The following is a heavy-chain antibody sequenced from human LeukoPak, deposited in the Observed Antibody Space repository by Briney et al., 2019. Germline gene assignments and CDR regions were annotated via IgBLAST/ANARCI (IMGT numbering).Heavy chain of an antibody. CDR3: ARFPAGGVVIRKYYFDY. CDR2: INPNSGGT. CDR1: GYTFTGYY. D-gene: IGHD3-3*01. J-gene: IGHJ4*02. Sequence: ASVKVSCKASGYTFTGYYLHWVRQAPGQGLEWMGWINPNSGGTNYAQKFQGRVTMTRDRSISTAYMELSRLRYDDTAVFYCARFPAGGVVIRKYYFDYWGQGTLVTVSS. V-gene: IGHV1-2*02.